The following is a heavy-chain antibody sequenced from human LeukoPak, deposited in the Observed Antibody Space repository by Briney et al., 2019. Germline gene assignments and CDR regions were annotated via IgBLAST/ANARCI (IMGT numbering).Heavy chain of an antibody. V-gene: IGHV3-7*01. Sequence: GSLRLSCAASGFTFSSYAMHWVRQAPGKGLEWVANIKQDGSEKYYVDSVKGRFTISRDNAKNSLYLQMNSLRAEDTAVYYCARDLADYGFDYWGQGTLVTVSS. CDR3: ARDLADYGFDY. CDR2: IKQDGSEK. CDR1: GFTFSSYA. J-gene: IGHJ4*02. D-gene: IGHD4-17*01.